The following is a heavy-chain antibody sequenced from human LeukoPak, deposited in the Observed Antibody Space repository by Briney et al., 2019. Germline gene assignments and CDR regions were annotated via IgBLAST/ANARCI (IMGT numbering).Heavy chain of an antibody. D-gene: IGHD3-10*01. Sequence: PGGSLRLSCAASGFTFSDYYMSWIRQAPGKGLEWVSYISSSGSTIYYADSVKGRFTISRDNAKNSLYLQMNSLRAEDTAVYYCASHGPTYYYGSGSYPLSPVDYWGQGTLVTVSS. CDR1: GFTFSDYY. V-gene: IGHV3-11*01. CDR2: ISSSGSTI. CDR3: ASHGPTYYYGSGSYPLSPVDY. J-gene: IGHJ4*02.